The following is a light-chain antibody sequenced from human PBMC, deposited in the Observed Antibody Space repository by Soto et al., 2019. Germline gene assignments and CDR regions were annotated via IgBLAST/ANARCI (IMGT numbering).Light chain of an antibody. J-gene: IGKJ4*01. Sequence: IQLTQSPSSLSASVGNRVTIPCRASQAVSSYLAWYQQKPGKAPKLLIYAASTLQSGVPSRFSGSGSGTDFTLTIGSLQPEDSATYHRQQFNTYPLTFGGGTKVDIK. V-gene: IGKV1-9*01. CDR3: QQFNTYPLT. CDR1: QAVSSY. CDR2: AAS.